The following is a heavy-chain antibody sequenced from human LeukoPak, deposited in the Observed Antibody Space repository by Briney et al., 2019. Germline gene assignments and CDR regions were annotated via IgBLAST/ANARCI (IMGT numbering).Heavy chain of an antibody. J-gene: IGHJ3*02. D-gene: IGHD6-25*01. V-gene: IGHV4-59*12. CDR2: IYYSGST. CDR3: ASVSSGAEFDI. Sequence: PSETLSLTCTVSGGSISTYYWGWVRQPPGERLEWIGYIYYSGSTTYNPSLKSRVTVSVDTSKNQFSLNLSSVTAADTAVYYCASVSSGAEFDIWGQGTMVTVSS. CDR1: GGSISTYY.